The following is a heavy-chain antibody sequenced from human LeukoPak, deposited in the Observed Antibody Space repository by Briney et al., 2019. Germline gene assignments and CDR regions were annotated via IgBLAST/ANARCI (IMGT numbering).Heavy chain of an antibody. J-gene: IGHJ5*02. CDR3: ARDRGVVVPAAIGGNWFDP. CDR2: ISGYNANT. CDR1: GYIFTSYG. V-gene: IGHV1-18*01. D-gene: IGHD2-2*01. Sequence: ASVKVSCKASGYIFTSYGLSWVRQAPGQGLEWMGWISGYNANTNYAQRFEGRVTMTTDTSTSTAYMELRSLRSDDTAVYYCARDRGVVVPAAIGGNWFDPWGQGTLVTVSS.